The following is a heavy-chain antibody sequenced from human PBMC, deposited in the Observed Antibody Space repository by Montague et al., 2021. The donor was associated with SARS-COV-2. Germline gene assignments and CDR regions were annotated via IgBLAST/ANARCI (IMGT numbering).Heavy chain of an antibody. CDR2: IHSTGST. D-gene: IGHD3-10*01. CDR1: GGSINNYF. V-gene: IGHV4-59*01. J-gene: IGHJ4*02. Sequence: SETLSLTCSVSGGSINNYFWGWIRQSPGKGLEWVGYIHSTGSTAXXPSLKSRVTISVDTSKTQISLKLSSVSAADTALYYCARAVVGAKTATIESWGQGTLVTVSS. CDR3: ARAVVGAKTATIES.